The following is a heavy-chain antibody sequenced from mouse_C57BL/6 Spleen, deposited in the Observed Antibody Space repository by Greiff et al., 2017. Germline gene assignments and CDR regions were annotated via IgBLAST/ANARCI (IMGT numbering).Heavy chain of an antibody. J-gene: IGHJ2*01. D-gene: IGHD2-4*01. Sequence: QVQLQQSGAELVKPGASVKISCKASGYAFSSYWMNWVKQRPGKGLEWIGQIYPGDGDTNYNGKFKGKATLTADKSSSTAYMQLSSLTSEDSAVYFWARSGRYDYDLYYFEYWGQGTTLTVSS. CDR2: IYPGDGDT. CDR3: ARSGRYDYDLYYFEY. V-gene: IGHV1-80*01. CDR1: GYAFSSYW.